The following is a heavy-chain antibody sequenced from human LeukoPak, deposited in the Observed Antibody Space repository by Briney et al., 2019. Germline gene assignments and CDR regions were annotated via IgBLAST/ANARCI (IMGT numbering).Heavy chain of an antibody. D-gene: IGHD1-20*01. CDR3: ARVGNWNYALVNYYFDY. Sequence: SETLSLTCTASGGSISSYYWIWMRQPPGKGLEWIGYIHYSGNTNYNPSLKSRVTISVDTSKNQFSLKLTSVTAADTAVYYCARVGNWNYALVNYYFDYWGRGTLVTVSS. CDR2: IHYSGNT. CDR1: GGSISSYY. J-gene: IGHJ4*02. V-gene: IGHV4-59*01.